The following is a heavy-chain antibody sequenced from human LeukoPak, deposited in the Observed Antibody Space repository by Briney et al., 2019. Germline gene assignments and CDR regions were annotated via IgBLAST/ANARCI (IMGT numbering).Heavy chain of an antibody. Sequence: GGSLRLSCAASGFTFSSYWMSWVRQAPGKGLEWVANIKQDGSEKYYVDSVKGRFTISRDNAKNSLYLQMNSLRAEDTAVYYCARAKRSLWFGEFFDAFDIWGQGTMVTVSS. J-gene: IGHJ3*02. CDR2: IKQDGSEK. D-gene: IGHD3-10*01. CDR1: GFTFSSYW. V-gene: IGHV3-7*01. CDR3: ARAKRSLWFGEFFDAFDI.